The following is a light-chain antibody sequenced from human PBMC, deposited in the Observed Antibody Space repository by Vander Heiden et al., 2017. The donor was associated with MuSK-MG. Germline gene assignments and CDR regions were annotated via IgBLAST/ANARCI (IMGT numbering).Light chain of an antibody. CDR1: SLRSYY. V-gene: IGLV3-19*01. Sequence: SSGLTQDPAVSVALGQTVRIPCQGDSLRSYYASWYQQKPGQAPVFVIYGKNNRPSGIPDRFSGSSSGDTVSLIITGAQAEDEADYYCNSRDTSGDHWVFGGGTKLTVL. CDR3: NSRDTSGDHWV. CDR2: GKN. J-gene: IGLJ3*02.